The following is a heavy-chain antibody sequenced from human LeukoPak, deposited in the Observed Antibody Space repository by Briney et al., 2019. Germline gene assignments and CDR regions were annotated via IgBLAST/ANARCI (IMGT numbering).Heavy chain of an antibody. Sequence: SETLSLTCTVSGGSISSSSYYWGWIRQPPGKGLEWIGSIYYSGSTYYNPSLKSRATISLDTSKNQFSLKLSSVTAADTAVYYCARMKYYYGSGTLFPSYYYYYMDVWGKGTTVTISS. CDR2: IYYSGST. CDR1: GGSISSSSYY. CDR3: ARMKYYYGSGTLFPSYYYYYMDV. J-gene: IGHJ6*03. V-gene: IGHV4-39*07. D-gene: IGHD3-10*01.